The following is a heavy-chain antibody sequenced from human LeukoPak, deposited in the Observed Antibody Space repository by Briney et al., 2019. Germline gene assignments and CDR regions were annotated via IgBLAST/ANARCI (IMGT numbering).Heavy chain of an antibody. CDR1: GLTFSRTY. CDR3: ARGVIGVSTLED. V-gene: IGHV3-66*01. CDR2: MYPGCNT. D-gene: IGHD3-16*01. Sequence: GGSLRLSCAASGLTFSRTYRIWLRHAPGKAVEWVSSMYPGCNTYYADSVKGRLTISRDNSKNSVYLQMNSLRGEDTAVYYCARGVIGVSTLEDWGQGTLVSVSS. J-gene: IGHJ4*02.